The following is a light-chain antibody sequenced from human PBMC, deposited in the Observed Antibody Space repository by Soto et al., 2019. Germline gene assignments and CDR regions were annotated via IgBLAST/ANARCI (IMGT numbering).Light chain of an antibody. V-gene: IGKV1-5*03. Sequence: DIQMTQSPSTLSASVGDRVTITCRASQSISSWLAWYQQKPGTAPKLLIYKASSLQSGVPSRFSGRGSGTEFTLTISSLQPEDFATYYCHQVYTYPRTFGQGTKVDIK. CDR1: QSISSW. CDR3: HQVYTYPRT. J-gene: IGKJ1*01. CDR2: KAS.